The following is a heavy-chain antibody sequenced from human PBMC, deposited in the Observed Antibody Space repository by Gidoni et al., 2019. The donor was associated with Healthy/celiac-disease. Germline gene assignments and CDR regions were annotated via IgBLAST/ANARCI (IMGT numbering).Heavy chain of an antibody. CDR1: GGSISSYY. CDR3: ARQGGTRHGARYFDY. Sequence: QVQLQESGPGLVKPSETLSITCTVSGGSISSYYWSWIRQPPGKGLEWIGYIYYSGSTNYNPPLKSRVTISVDTSKNQFSLKLSSVTAADTAVYYCARQGGTRHGARYFDYWGQGTLVTVSS. V-gene: IGHV4-59*08. CDR2: IYYSGST. J-gene: IGHJ4*02. D-gene: IGHD6-6*01.